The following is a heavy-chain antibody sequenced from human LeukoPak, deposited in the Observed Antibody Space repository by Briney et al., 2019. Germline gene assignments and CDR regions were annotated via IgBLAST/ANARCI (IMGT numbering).Heavy chain of an antibody. CDR2: INPSGGST. Sequence: GASVKVSCKASGYTFTGYYMHWVRQAPGQGLEWMGIINPSGGSTSYAQKFQGGVTMTRDTSTSTVYMELSSLRSEDTAVYYCARPTLYYDILTGYYSHHYFDYWGQGTLVTVSS. CDR3: ARPTLYYDILTGYYSHHYFDY. J-gene: IGHJ4*02. V-gene: IGHV1-46*01. D-gene: IGHD3-9*01. CDR1: GYTFTGYY.